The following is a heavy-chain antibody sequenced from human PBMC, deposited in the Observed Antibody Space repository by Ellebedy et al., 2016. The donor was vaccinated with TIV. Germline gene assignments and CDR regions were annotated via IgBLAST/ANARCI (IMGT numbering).Heavy chain of an antibody. CDR2: INPNSGAT. Sequence: AASVKVSCQASGYAFSGHYMHWVRQAPGQGLEWMGWINPNSGATNYAQKFQGWVTMTRDTSISTAYMELSRLTSDDTAVYYCARAVSDYDSSVDYWGQGTLVTVSS. CDR3: ARAVSDYDSSVDY. D-gene: IGHD3-22*01. J-gene: IGHJ4*02. CDR1: GYAFSGHY. V-gene: IGHV1-2*04.